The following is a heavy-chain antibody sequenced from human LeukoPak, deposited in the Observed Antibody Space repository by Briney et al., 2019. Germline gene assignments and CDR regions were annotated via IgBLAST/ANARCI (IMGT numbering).Heavy chain of an antibody. CDR3: ARGGYSSGWYYFDY. CDR1: GYTFTTYN. J-gene: IGHJ4*02. Sequence: GASVKVSCKASGYTFTTYNINWVQQAPGQGLEWMGWISGYNGNTNYAQKLQGRVTMTTDTSTSTAYMELRSLKSDDTAVYYCARGGYSSGWYYFDYWGQGTLVTVSS. D-gene: IGHD6-19*01. CDR2: ISGYNGNT. V-gene: IGHV1-18*01.